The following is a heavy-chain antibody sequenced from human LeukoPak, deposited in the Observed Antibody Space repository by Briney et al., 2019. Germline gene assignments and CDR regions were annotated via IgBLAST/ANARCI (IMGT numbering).Heavy chain of an antibody. CDR3: AKLYWGGAHLHDYGGLDDAFDI. CDR1: GYTFTGYY. D-gene: IGHD4-23*01. V-gene: IGHV1-2*02. CDR2: INPNSGGT. J-gene: IGHJ3*02. Sequence: GASVKVSCKASGYTFTGYYMHWVRQAPGQGLEWMGWINPNSGGTNYAQKFQGRVTMTRDTSISTAYMELSRLRSDDTAVYYCAKLYWGGAHLHDYGGLDDAFDIWGQGTIVTVSS.